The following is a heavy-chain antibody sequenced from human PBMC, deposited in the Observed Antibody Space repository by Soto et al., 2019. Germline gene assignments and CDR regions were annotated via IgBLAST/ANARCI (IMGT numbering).Heavy chain of an antibody. CDR3: GRQQLVRGYDY. D-gene: IGHD6-13*01. J-gene: IGHJ4*02. V-gene: IGHV3-23*01. CDR2: ISGSGGST. CDR1: GFTFSSYA. Sequence: EVQLLESGGGLVQPGGSLRLSCAASGFTFSSYAMSWVRQAPGKGLEWVSAISGSGGSTYYADSVKGRFTISRDNSKKALDLQMNSLRAEDTAVYYCGRQQLVRGYDYWGQGTLVTVSS.